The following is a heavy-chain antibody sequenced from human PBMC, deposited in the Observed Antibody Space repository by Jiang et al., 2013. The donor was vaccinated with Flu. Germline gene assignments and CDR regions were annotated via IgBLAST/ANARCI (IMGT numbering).Heavy chain of an antibody. CDR3: ARDRALVVYAIGAFDI. J-gene: IGHJ3*02. CDR2: IYYSGST. D-gene: IGHD2-8*02. V-gene: IGHV4-59*01. CDR1: GGSISSYY. Sequence: SLTCTVSGGSISSYYWSWIRQPPGKGLEWIGYIYYSGSTNYNPSLKSRVTISVDTSKNQFSLKLSSVAAADTAVYYCARDRALVVYAIGAFDIWGQGTMVTVSS.